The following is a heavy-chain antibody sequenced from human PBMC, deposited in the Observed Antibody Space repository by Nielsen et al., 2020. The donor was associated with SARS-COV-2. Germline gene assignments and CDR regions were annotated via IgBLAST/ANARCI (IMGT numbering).Heavy chain of an antibody. V-gene: IGHV3-30-3*01. CDR1: GFTFSSYA. J-gene: IGHJ6*02. D-gene: IGHD4-17*01. Sequence: GESLKISCAASGFTFSSYAMHWVRQAPGKGLEWVAVISYDGSNKYYADSVKGRFTISRDNSKNTLYLQMNSLRAEDTAVYYCARDLVLGDGYYYYGMDVWGQGTMVTVSS. CDR3: ARDLVLGDGYYYYGMDV. CDR2: ISYDGSNK.